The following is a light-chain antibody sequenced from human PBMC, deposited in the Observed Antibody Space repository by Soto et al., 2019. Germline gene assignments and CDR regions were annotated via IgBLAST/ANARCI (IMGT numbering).Light chain of an antibody. CDR1: QSVNSN. CDR2: GAS. V-gene: IGKV3-20*01. Sequence: EIVMTQSPATLSVSPGERATLSCRASQSVNSNLVWYQQKPGQAPRLLIYGASTRATGIPDRFSGSGSGTDFTLTIRTLEPEDFAVYYCQQYGSSPRTFGQGTKVDI. J-gene: IGKJ1*01. CDR3: QQYGSSPRT.